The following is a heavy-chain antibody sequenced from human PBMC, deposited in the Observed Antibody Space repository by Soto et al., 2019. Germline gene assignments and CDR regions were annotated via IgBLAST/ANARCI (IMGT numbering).Heavy chain of an antibody. CDR3: AREGYGDYAAFDY. V-gene: IGHV3-21*01. CDR1: GFTFSSYS. CDR2: ISSSSSYI. Sequence: ESGGVLVKPGGSLRLSCAASGFTFSSYSMNWVRQAPGKGLEWVSSISSSSSYIYYADSVKGRFTISRDNAKNSLYLQMNSLRAEDTAVYYCAREGYGDYAAFDYWGQGTLVTVSS. D-gene: IGHD4-17*01. J-gene: IGHJ4*02.